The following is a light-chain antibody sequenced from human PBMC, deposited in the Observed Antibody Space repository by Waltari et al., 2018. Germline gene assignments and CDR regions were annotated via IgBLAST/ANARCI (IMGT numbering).Light chain of an antibody. CDR3: SSFTSTSLVV. CDR1: SSDIGNYGY. V-gene: IGLV2-14*03. J-gene: IGLJ2*01. Sequence: QSALTQPASVSGSPGQSITISCTGTSSDIGNYGYVSWYQQHPGKAPKLMIYDVTKRPSGVSTRFSGSKSANPASLTISGLRAEDEADCYCSSFTSTSLVVFGGGTKLTVL. CDR2: DVT.